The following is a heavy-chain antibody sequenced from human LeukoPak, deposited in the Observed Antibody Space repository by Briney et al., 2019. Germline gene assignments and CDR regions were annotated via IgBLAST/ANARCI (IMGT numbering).Heavy chain of an antibody. CDR1: GGSISSYY. CDR3: AKTIPFSSAAFDI. Sequence: SETLSLTCTVSGGSISSYYWSWIRQPPGKGLEWIGNIYYSGSTNYNPSLKSRVTISVDTSKNQFSLKLSSVTAADTAVYYCAKTIPFSSAAFDIWGQGTMVTVSS. D-gene: IGHD2/OR15-2a*01. CDR2: IYYSGST. V-gene: IGHV4-59*01. J-gene: IGHJ3*02.